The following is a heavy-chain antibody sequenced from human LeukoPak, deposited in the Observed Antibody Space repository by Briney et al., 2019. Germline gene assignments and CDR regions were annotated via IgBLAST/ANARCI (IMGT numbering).Heavy chain of an antibody. CDR1: GGSISSDY. CDR3: ARDRYYYDSSGYYSRGFDY. CDR2: IYYSGST. Sequence: SETLSLTCTVSGGSISSDYWSWIRQPPGKGLEWIGYIYYSGSTNYNPSLKSRVTISVDTSKNQFSLKLSSVTAADTAVYYCARDRYYYDSSGYYSRGFDYWGQGTLVTVSS. J-gene: IGHJ4*02. D-gene: IGHD3-22*01. V-gene: IGHV4-59*01.